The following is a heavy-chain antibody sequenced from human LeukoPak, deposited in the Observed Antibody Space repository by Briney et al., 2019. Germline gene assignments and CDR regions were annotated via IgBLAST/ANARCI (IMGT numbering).Heavy chain of an antibody. V-gene: IGHV4-59*01. D-gene: IGHD5-18*01. CDR2: IYYSGST. CDR1: GGSITSYY. Sequence: SETLSLTCSVSGGSITSYYWSWIRQPPGKGLEGIGYIYYSGSTNYNPSLKSRVTISVDTSNNQFSLKMSSVTAADTAVYYCARDTGYSYGHDAFDIWGQGTMVTVSS. CDR3: ARDTGYSYGHDAFDI. J-gene: IGHJ3*02.